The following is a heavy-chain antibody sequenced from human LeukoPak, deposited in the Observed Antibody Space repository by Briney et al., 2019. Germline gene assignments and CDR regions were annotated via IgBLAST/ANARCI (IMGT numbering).Heavy chain of an antibody. CDR2: IYYSGST. V-gene: IGHV4-30-4*01. J-gene: IGHJ4*02. Sequence: PSQTLSLTCTVSGGSISSGDYYWSWIRHPPGKGLEWIGYIYYSGSTYYNPSLKSRVTISVDTSKNQFSLKLSSVTAADTAVYYWARGPLGPYIVANGYYFDYWGQGTLVTVSS. CDR3: ARGPLGPYIVANGYYFDY. D-gene: IGHD5-12*01. CDR1: GGSISSGDYY.